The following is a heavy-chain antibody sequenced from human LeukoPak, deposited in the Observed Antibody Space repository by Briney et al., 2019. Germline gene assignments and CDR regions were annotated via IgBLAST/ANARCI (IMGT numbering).Heavy chain of an antibody. V-gene: IGHV3-11*04. CDR1: GFTFSDYY. Sequence: PGGSLRLSCAASGFTFSDYYMSWIRQAPGKGLEWVSYISSSGSTIYYADSVKGRFTISRDNAKNSLYLQMNSLRAEDTAVYYCARVPNSSGWPDNFDYWGREPWSPSPQ. J-gene: IGHJ4*02. D-gene: IGHD6-19*01. CDR3: ARVPNSSGWPDNFDY. CDR2: ISSSGSTI.